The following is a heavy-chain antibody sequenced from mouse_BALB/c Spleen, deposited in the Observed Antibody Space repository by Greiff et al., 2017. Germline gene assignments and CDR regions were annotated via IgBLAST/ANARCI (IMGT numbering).Heavy chain of an antibody. J-gene: IGHJ3*01. CDR2: IYPSDSYT. V-gene: IGHV1-69*02. CDR1: GYTFTSYW. D-gene: IGHD2-14*01. Sequence: VQLQQPGAELVRPGASVKLSCKASGYTFTSYWINWVKQRPGQGLEWIGNIYPSDSYTNYNQKFKDKATLTVDKSSSTAYMQLSSPTSEDSAVYYCTREDRSAWFAYWGQGTLVTVSA. CDR3: TREDRSAWFAY.